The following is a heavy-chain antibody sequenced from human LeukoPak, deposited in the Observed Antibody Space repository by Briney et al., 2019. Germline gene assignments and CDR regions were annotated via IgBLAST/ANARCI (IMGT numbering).Heavy chain of an antibody. V-gene: IGHV4-34*01. CDR1: GGSFSGFY. J-gene: IGHJ6*03. CDR3: AAGCSSTSCFWFYYTDV. D-gene: IGHD2-2*01. CDR2: INHSGST. Sequence: SETLSLSCAVYGGSFSGFYWSWIRQPPGRGLEWIGEINHSGSTNYNPSLKSRLTISVDTSENQFSLKLSSVTAADTAVYYCAAGCSSTSCFWFYYTDVWAKGTTVTVSS.